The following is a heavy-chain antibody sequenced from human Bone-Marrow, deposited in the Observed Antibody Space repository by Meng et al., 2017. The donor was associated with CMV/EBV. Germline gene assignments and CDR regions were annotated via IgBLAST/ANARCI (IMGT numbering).Heavy chain of an antibody. V-gene: IGHV1-69*05. CDR2: IIPIFGTA. CDR1: GGTFSSYA. D-gene: IGHD5-12*01. CDR3: ARSVGTIYLWVRGMDV. Sequence: SVKVSCKASGGTFSSYAISWVRQAPGQGLEWMGGIIPIFGTANYAQKFQGRVTITTDESTSTAYMELSSLRSEATAVYYCARSVGTIYLWVRGMDVWGQGTTVTVSS. J-gene: IGHJ6*02.